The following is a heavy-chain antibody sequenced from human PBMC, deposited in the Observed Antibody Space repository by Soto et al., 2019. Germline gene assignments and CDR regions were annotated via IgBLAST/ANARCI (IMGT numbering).Heavy chain of an antibody. CDR2: IHWNGGST. J-gene: IGHJ6*03. CDR1: GFTFDDYG. V-gene: IGHV3-20*01. CDR3: ARLPAAMQHHCHYYMDV. Sequence: EVQLVESGGGVVGPGGSLRLSCAASGFTFDDYGMSWVRQVAGKGLEWVSGIHWNGGSTGYADSVKGRFTISRANAKNYLYLQMNSLRAEDTAVYHCARLPAAMQHHCHYYMDVWGKGTTVIVSS. D-gene: IGHD2-2*01.